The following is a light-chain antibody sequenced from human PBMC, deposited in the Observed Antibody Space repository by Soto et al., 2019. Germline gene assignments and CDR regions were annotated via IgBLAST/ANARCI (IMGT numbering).Light chain of an antibody. CDR1: QSVTSSY. CDR3: QQYGSSPPWT. CDR2: DAS. Sequence: EIVLTQSPGTLSLSPGERVTLSCRASQSVTSSYLAWYQQKPGQAPRLLIYDASSRATGIPDRFSGSGSGTDFTLTISRLEPEDFAVYYCQQYGSSPPWTLGQGTTVDIK. V-gene: IGKV3-20*01. J-gene: IGKJ1*01.